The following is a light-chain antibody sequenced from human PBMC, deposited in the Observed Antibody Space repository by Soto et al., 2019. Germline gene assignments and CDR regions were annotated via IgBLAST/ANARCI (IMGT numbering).Light chain of an antibody. V-gene: IGLV2-14*01. CDR2: DVS. CDR3: SSYTISSTLWV. CDR1: SSDVGGYNY. J-gene: IGLJ3*02. Sequence: QSALTQPASVSGSPGQSITISCTGTSSDVGGYNYVSWYQQHPGKAPKLMIYDVSNRPSGVSNRFSGSKSGNTASLTISGLQAEDEADYDCSSYTISSTLWVFGGGTKVTVL.